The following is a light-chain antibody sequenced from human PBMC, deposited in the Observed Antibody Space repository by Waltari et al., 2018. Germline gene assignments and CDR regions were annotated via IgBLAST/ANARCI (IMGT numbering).Light chain of an antibody. CDR2: DVN. J-gene: IGLJ2*01. V-gene: IGLV2-11*01. CDR3: CSYAGTFSLL. CDR1: SSDVGGYNY. Sequence: QSALTQPRSVSGSPGQSVPISCSGTSSDVGGYNYVSWYQHHPGKAPRLMISDVNKRPSGVPDRFSGSKSGNTASLTISGLQAEDEADYFCCSYAGTFSLLFGGGTKVTVL.